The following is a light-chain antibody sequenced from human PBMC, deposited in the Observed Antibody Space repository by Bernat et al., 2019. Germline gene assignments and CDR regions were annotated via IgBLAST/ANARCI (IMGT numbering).Light chain of an antibody. J-gene: IGLJ3*02. CDR2: DVR. Sequence: QSALTQPASVSGSPGQSITISCTGTSSDVGAYNYVSWYQQHPGRAPKLMSYDVRDRPSGISNRFSGSKSGNTASLTISGLLAEDEADYYCSSYTSSSTLVFGGGTRLNVL. V-gene: IGLV2-14*03. CDR1: SSDVGAYNY. CDR3: SSYTSSSTLV.